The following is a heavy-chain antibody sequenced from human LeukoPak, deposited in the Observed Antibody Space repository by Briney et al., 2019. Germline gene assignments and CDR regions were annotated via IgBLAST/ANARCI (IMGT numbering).Heavy chain of an antibody. J-gene: IGHJ4*02. CDR3: ATVYCSRTTCSYFDY. V-gene: IGHV3-21*01. Sequence: GGSLRLSCAASGFTFSSYSMNWVRQAPGKGLEWVSSISSSSSYIYYADSVKGRFTISRDNAKNSLYLQMNSLRAEDTALYYCATVYCSRTTCSYFDYWGQGTLVTVSS. CDR2: ISSSSSYI. D-gene: IGHD2-2*01. CDR1: GFTFSSYS.